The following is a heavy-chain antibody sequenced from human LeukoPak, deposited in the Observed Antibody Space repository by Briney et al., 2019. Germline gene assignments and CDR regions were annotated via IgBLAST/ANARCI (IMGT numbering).Heavy chain of an antibody. CDR1: GFTFEEYS. CDR3: AKGIPIQGVRGVNLFDY. D-gene: IGHD3-10*01. Sequence: GGSLRLSCAASGFTFEEYSMQWVRRPPGKGLEWVAVIRWDGGTTYYADSVKGRFTISRDNSKNTLYLQMNSLRAEDTAVYYCAKGIPIQGVRGVNLFDYWGQGTLVTVSS. CDR2: IRWDGGTT. V-gene: IGHV3-43*01. J-gene: IGHJ4*02.